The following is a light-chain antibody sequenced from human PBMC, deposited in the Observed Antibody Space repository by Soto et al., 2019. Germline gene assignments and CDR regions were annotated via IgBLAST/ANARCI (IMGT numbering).Light chain of an antibody. Sequence: IVLTKSPGILSLSPGERATLSCRAGQSVSSNYLAWYQQKPGQAPSLLIYGASSRATGIPDRFSGSGSGTEFTLTVDRLEPEDFAVYYCHQYGSSPQTFGRGTKVDIK. CDR2: GAS. V-gene: IGKV3-20*01. CDR1: QSVSSNY. CDR3: HQYGSSPQT. J-gene: IGKJ1*01.